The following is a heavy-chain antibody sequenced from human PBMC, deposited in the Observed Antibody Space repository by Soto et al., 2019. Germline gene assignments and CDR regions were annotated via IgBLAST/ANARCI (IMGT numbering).Heavy chain of an antibody. J-gene: IGHJ4*02. CDR1: GFTFSSYA. Sequence: GGSLRLSCAASGFTFSSYAMSWVRQAPGKGLEWVSAISGSGGSTYYADSVKGRFTISRDNSKNTLYLQMNSLRAEDTAVYYCAKFGLIVGARGYFDYWGQGTLVTVSS. CDR2: ISGSGGST. V-gene: IGHV3-23*01. CDR3: AKFGLIVGARGYFDY. D-gene: IGHD1-26*01.